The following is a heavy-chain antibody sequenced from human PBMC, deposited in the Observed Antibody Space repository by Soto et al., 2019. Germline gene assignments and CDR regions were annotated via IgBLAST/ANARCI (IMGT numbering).Heavy chain of an antibody. V-gene: IGHV3-23*05. CDR3: AKGINGMDV. CDR1: GFTFSTYA. J-gene: IGHJ6*02. CDR2: IYSSGDST. Sequence: GGSLRLSCAASGFTFSTYAMSWVRQAPGKGLEWVSSIYSSGDSTYYADSVKGRFTISRDNSKNTLYLQMNSLRAEDTALFYCAKGINGMDVWGQGTTVTVSS.